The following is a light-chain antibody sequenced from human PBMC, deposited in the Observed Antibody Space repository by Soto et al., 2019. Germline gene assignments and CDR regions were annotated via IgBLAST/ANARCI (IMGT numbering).Light chain of an antibody. J-gene: IGKJ1*01. V-gene: IGKV3-15*01. CDR3: QQYFEWPPMT. Sequence: EVVMTQSPATLSVSPGERATLSCRASETVATNLASYQQKPGQAPRLLISGASTRAAGISDRFRGSGSGTEFTLTISSLRSEDSAIYYCQQYFEWPPMTFGQGTKVEI. CDR2: GAS. CDR1: ETVATN.